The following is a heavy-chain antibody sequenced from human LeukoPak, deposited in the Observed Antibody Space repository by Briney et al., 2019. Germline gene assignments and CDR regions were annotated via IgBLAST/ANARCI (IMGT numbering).Heavy chain of an antibody. CDR1: GYTFTNYD. V-gene: IGHV1-8*01. CDR3: ARGGVGSSSRPWDV. J-gene: IGHJ6*02. CDR2: MNPDNGNT. Sequence: ASVKVSCKASGYTFTNYDIHWVRQATGQGLEWMGWMNPDNGNTGYAQKFQGRVTMTRFTSISTAYMELSSLRSEDTAVYYCARGGVGSSSRPWDVWGQGTTVTVSS. D-gene: IGHD6-13*01.